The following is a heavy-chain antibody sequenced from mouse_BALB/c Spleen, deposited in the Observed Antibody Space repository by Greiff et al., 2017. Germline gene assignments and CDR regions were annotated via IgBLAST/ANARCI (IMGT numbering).Heavy chain of an antibody. J-gene: IGHJ3*01. CDR2: INPSNGRT. D-gene: IGHD2-4*01. Sequence: QVQLQQPGAELVKPGASVKLSCKASGYTFTSYWMHWVKQRPGQGLEWIGEINPSNGRTNYNEKFKSKATLTVDKSSSTAYMQLSSLTSEDSAVYYCASLYYDYDGFAYWGQGTLVTVSA. V-gene: IGHV1S81*02. CDR3: ASLYYDYDGFAY. CDR1: GYTFTSYW.